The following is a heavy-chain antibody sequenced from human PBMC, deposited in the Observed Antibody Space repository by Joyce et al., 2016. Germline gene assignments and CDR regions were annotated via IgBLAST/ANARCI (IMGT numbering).Heavy chain of an antibody. CDR1: GASISAHH. V-gene: IGHV4-59*11. Sequence: QVQLRESGPGLVKPSETLSLTCTVSGASISAHHWCWVRQPPGKGLQWLGYIYYTGTNTYHPTLRSRVTISLDTSRNHFSLNLNAVTAADTAVYYCARDASFSLDVWGQGTTVTVSS. CDR2: IYYTGTN. J-gene: IGHJ6*02. CDR3: ARDASFSLDV.